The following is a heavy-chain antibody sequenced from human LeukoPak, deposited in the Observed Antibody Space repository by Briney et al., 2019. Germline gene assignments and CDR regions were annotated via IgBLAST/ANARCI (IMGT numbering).Heavy chain of an antibody. V-gene: IGHV1-69*01. CDR3: ASGRSGYFDY. Sequence: SVKVSCKASGGTFSSYALSWVRQAPGKGLEWMGGIIPIFGTANYAQKFQGRVTITADESTSTAYMELSSLRSEDTAVYYCASGRSGYFDYWGQGTLVTVSS. D-gene: IGHD2-15*01. CDR1: GGTFSSYA. CDR2: IIPIFGTA. J-gene: IGHJ4*02.